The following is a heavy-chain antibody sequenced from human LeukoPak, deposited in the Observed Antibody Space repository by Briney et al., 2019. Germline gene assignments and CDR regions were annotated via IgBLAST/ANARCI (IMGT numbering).Heavy chain of an antibody. Sequence: ASVKVSCKASGYIFTSYAMHWVRQAPGQRLEWMGWINAGNGNTNYSQKFRGRLTITRDTSGHTAYIELSSLRSEDTDVYYCARDLGKNRAAEGVYGMDVWGKGTTVTVSS. J-gene: IGHJ6*04. V-gene: IGHV1-3*01. CDR3: ARDLGKNRAAEGVYGMDV. CDR2: INAGNGNT. CDR1: GYIFTSYA. D-gene: IGHD6-13*01.